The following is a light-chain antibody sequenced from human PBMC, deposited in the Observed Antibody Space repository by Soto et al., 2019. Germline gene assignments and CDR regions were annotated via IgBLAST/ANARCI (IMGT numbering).Light chain of an antibody. CDR1: QSINNY. Sequence: DIQMTQSPSSLSASVGDRVTITCRASQSINNYLNWYQQRPGKAPKLVIYDASSLQGGVPSRFSGSGSGKDFTLTVSSLQPKDFATYYCQQSNSTPATFGPGTTVDLK. CDR2: DAS. CDR3: QQSNSTPAT. J-gene: IGKJ3*01. V-gene: IGKV1-39*01.